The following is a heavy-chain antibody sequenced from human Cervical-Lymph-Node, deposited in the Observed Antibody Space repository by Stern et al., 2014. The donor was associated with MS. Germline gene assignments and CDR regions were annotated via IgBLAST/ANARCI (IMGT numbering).Heavy chain of an antibody. J-gene: IGHJ4*02. CDR3: ARWEVAADY. D-gene: IGHD6-19*01. Sequence: QLVQSGAEVKKPGESLKISCKGSGFSFNGYWNGWGRQMPGKGLEWQGMIYPGDSDTRYIPSFQGQVTMSVDKSISTAYLQWISLKASDTAMYYCARWEVAADYWGQGTLVTVSS. CDR2: IYPGDSDT. CDR1: GFSFNGYW. V-gene: IGHV5-51*03.